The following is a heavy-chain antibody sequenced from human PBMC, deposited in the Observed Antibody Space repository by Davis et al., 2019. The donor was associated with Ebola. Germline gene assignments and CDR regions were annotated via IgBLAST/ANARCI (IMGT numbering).Heavy chain of an antibody. D-gene: IGHD1-20*01. J-gene: IGHJ4*02. Sequence: GGLRLSCAASGFSFTSYSMNWVRQAPGKGLEWVAYISGGYTYYAESVKGRFTISRDSAKDSLYLHMDSLRDDDTAVYYCARVYNWGFDFWGQGTLVTVSS. CDR3: ARVYNWGFDF. CDR2: ISGGYT. CDR1: GFSFTSYS. V-gene: IGHV3-48*02.